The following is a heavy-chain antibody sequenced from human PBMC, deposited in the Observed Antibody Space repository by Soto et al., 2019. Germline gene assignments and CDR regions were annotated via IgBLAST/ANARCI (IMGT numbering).Heavy chain of an antibody. CDR2: IWYDGSNK. CDR1: GFTFSSYG. D-gene: IGHD3-9*01. Sequence: PGGSLRLSCAASGFTFSSYGMHWVRQAPGKGLEWVAVIWYDGSNKYYADSVKGRFTISRDNSKNTLYLQMNSLRAEDTAVYYCARELLGLRYFDGLLYRACYGMDVWGQGTTVTVSS. CDR3: ARELLGLRYFDGLLYRACYGMDV. V-gene: IGHV3-33*01. J-gene: IGHJ6*02.